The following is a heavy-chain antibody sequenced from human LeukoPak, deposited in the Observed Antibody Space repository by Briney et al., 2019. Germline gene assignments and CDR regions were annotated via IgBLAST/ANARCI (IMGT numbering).Heavy chain of an antibody. CDR2: ISSSSSYI. CDR3: ARAMVRGVIADY. V-gene: IGHV3-21*01. D-gene: IGHD3-10*01. J-gene: IGHJ4*02. Sequence: GGSLRLSCAASGFTFSSYSTNWVRQAPGKGLEWVSSISSSSSYIYYADSVKGRFTISRDNAKNSLYLQMNSLRAEDTAVYYCARAMVRGVIADYWGQGTLVTVSS. CDR1: GFTFSSYS.